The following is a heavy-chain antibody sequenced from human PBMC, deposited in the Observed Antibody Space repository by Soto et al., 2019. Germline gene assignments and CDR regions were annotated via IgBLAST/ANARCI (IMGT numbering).Heavy chain of an antibody. J-gene: IGHJ4*02. Sequence: QVQLVQSGAEVKKPGSSVKVSCKASGGTFSSYIISWVRQAPGQGLEWMGRIIPILGIANYAQKFQGRVTITADKSTSTAYMELSSLRSEDTAVYYCARDGGYGSGSFDYWGQGTLVTVSS. V-gene: IGHV1-69*08. CDR2: IIPILGIA. D-gene: IGHD3-10*01. CDR1: GGTFSSYI. CDR3: ARDGGYGSGSFDY.